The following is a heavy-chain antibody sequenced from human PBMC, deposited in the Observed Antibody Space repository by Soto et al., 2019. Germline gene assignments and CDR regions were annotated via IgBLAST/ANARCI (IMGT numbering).Heavy chain of an antibody. CDR1: GFIFDNHA. D-gene: IGHD3-16*01. V-gene: IGHV3-9*01. Sequence: GGSLRLSCTASGFIFDNHAMHWVRQAPGKGLEWGAGVTWNSVATGYADSVKGRFTISRDNAKNSLYLQMNSLSAEDTAVYFCVKEGGMKYFDFWGRGTVVTVSS. CDR3: VKEGGMKYFDF. CDR2: VTWNSVAT. J-gene: IGHJ2*01.